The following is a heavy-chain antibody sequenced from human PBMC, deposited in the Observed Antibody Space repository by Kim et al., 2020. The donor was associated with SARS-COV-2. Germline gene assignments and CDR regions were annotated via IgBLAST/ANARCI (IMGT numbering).Heavy chain of an antibody. V-gene: IGHV1-69*13. J-gene: IGHJ3*02. Sequence: SVKVSCKASGGTFSSYAISWVRQAPGQGLEWMGGIIPIFGTANYAQKFQGRVTITADDSTSTAYMELSSLSPEDTAVYYCARVGGVSVPDAFNMWGQGTMVNGSS. CDR1: GGTFSSYA. CDR2: IIPIFGTA. D-gene: IGHD3-10*01. CDR3: ARVGGVSVPDAFNM.